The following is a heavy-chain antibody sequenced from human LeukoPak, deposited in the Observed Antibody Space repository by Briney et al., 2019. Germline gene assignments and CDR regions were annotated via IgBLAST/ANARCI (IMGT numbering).Heavy chain of an antibody. CDR2: ISYDGSNK. D-gene: IGHD3-10*01. CDR3: AKGSGSYYYGMDV. J-gene: IGHJ6*02. V-gene: IGHV3-30*18. CDR1: GFTFSSYG. Sequence: GGSLRLSCAASGFTFSSYGMHWVRQAPGKGLEWVAVISYDGSNKYYADSVKGRFTISRDNSKNTLYLQMNSLRAEDTAVYYCAKGSGSYYYGMDVWGQGTLVTVSS.